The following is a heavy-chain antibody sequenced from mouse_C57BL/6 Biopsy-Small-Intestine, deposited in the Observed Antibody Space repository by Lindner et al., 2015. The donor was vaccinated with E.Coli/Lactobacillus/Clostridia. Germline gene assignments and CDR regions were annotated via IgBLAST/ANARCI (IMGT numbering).Heavy chain of an antibody. D-gene: IGHD2-2*01. CDR1: GFTFSTYG. CDR2: ISSGGSYT. J-gene: IGHJ4*01. V-gene: IGHV5-6*01. CDR3: VRQGYYDAMDY. Sequence: VQLQESGGDLVKPGGSLKLSCAASGFTFSTYGMSWVRQAPDKRLEWVATISSGGSYTYYPDSAKGRFTISRDNAKNTLYLQMGSLKSEDTAMYYCVRQGYYDAMDYWGQGTSVTVSS.